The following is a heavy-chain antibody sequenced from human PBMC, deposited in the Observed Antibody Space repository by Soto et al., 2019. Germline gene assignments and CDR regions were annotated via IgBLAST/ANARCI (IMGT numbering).Heavy chain of an antibody. D-gene: IGHD1-20*01. CDR3: TTDQSITGLDAFDI. V-gene: IGHV3-15*01. CDR1: GFTFSNAW. Sequence: GGSLRLSCAASGFTFSNAWMSWVRQAPGKGLEWVGRIKSKTDGGTTDYAAPVKGRFTISRDDSKNTLYLQMNSLKTEDTAVYYCTTDQSITGLDAFDIWGQGTMVTVSS. CDR2: IKSKTDGGTT. J-gene: IGHJ3*02.